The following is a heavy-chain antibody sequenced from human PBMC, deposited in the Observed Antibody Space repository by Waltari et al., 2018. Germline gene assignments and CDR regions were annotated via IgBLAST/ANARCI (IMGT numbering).Heavy chain of an antibody. J-gene: IGHJ4*02. CDR1: GFTVGTHY. CDR2: IYSGGST. Sequence: EVQLVESGGGLIQPGGSLRLSCAASGFTVGTHYMSWVHQAPGKGLEWVSVIYSGGSTYYADSVKGRFTISRDNSKNTLYLQMNSLRAEDTAVYYCARVEWLPTLYFDYWGQGTLVTVSS. CDR3: ARVEWLPTLYFDY. D-gene: IGHD3-3*01. V-gene: IGHV3-53*01.